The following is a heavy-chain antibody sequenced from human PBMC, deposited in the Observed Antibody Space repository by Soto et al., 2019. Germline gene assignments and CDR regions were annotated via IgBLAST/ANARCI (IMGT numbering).Heavy chain of an antibody. CDR3: AHSLAASNYGDYEPINSFDY. J-gene: IGHJ4*02. CDR2: IYYSGST. V-gene: IGHV4-59*01. Sequence: TSETLSLTCTVSGGSISSYYWSWIRQPPGKGLEWIGYIYYSGSTNYNPPLKSRVTISVDTSKNQFSLKLSSVTAVDTATYYCAHSLAASNYGDYEPINSFDYWGQGTLVTVSS. CDR1: GGSISSYY. D-gene: IGHD4-17*01.